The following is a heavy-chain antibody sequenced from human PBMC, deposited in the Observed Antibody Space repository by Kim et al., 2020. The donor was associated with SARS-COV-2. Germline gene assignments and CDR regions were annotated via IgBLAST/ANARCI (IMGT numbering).Heavy chain of an antibody. J-gene: IGHJ6*03. V-gene: IGHV1-24*01. Sequence: ASVKVSCKVSGYTLTELSMHWVRQAPGKGLEWMGGFDPEDGETIYAQKFQGRVTMTEDTSTDTAYMELSSLRSEDTAVYYCATLPARPDYYYYYMDVWGKGTTVTVSS. CDR1: GYTLTELS. CDR3: ATLPARPDYYYYYMDV. D-gene: IGHD6-6*01. CDR2: FDPEDGET.